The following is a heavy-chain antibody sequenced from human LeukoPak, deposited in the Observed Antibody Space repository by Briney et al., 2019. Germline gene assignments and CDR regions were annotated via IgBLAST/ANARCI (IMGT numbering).Heavy chain of an antibody. Sequence: ASVKVSCKVSVYTLTELSMHWVRQAPGKGLEWMGGFDPEDGETIYAQKFQGRVTMTEDTSTDTAYMELSSLRSEDTAVYYCATPYPGSLVMPFDYWGQGTLVTVSS. CDR3: ATPYPGSLVMPFDY. D-gene: IGHD3-9*01. CDR2: FDPEDGET. J-gene: IGHJ4*02. CDR1: VYTLTELS. V-gene: IGHV1-24*01.